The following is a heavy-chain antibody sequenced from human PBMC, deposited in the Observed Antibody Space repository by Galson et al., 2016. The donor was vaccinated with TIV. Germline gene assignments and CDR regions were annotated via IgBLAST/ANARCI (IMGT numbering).Heavy chain of an antibody. CDR3: ARARSAPGWFDP. Sequence: SLRLSCAPSGFTIGTYAMSWVRQAPGKGLAWVSAISASGSYTFYAGSVKGRLTISRDNSKNTLYLQMNSLRAEDTAMYYCARARSAPGWFDPWGQGTLVTVSS. D-gene: IGHD6-13*01. V-gene: IGHV3-23*01. CDR1: GFTIGTYA. J-gene: IGHJ5*02. CDR2: ISASGSYT.